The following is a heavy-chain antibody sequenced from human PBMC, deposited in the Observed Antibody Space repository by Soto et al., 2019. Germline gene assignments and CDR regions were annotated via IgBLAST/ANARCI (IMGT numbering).Heavy chain of an antibody. CDR2: IIPIFGTA. J-gene: IGHJ3*02. V-gene: IGHV1-69*13. CDR3: AREDKAMVNDPFYI. Sequence: SVKVSCKASGGTFSSYAISWVRQAPGQGLEWMGGIIPIFGTANYAQKFQGRVTITADESTSTAYMELSSLRSEDTAVYYCAREDKAMVNDPFYIWGQGTMVTVS. D-gene: IGHD5-18*01. CDR1: GGTFSSYA.